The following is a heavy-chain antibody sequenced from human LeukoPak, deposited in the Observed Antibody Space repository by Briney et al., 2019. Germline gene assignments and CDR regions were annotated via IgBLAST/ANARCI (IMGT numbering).Heavy chain of an antibody. CDR3: ARDPGSQRVNRLARRGDY. CDR1: GYTFTNFA. J-gene: IGHJ4*02. Sequence: ASVTVSCKASGYTFTNFAMNWVRQAPGQGPEWMGWIDTNTGIPTYAQGFTGRFVFSLDTSVSTVYLQISSLQADDAAVYFCARDPGSQRVNRLARRGDYWGQGTLVTVSS. V-gene: IGHV7-4-1*02. CDR2: IDTNTGIP. D-gene: IGHD1-14*01.